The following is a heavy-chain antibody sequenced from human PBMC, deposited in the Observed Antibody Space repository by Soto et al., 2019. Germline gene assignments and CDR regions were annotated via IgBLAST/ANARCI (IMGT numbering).Heavy chain of an antibody. D-gene: IGHD2-15*01. CDR3: ARVPEDCSGGSCYSLDY. CDR2: INPNSGGT. Sequence: QVQLVQSGAEVKKPGASVKVSCKASGYTFTGYYMHWVRQAPGQGLEWMGWINPNSGGTNYAQKFQGRVTMTRDTSISTAYMELSRLRSDDTAVYYCARVPEDCSGGSCYSLDYWGQGTLVTVSS. CDR1: GYTFTGYY. J-gene: IGHJ4*02. V-gene: IGHV1-2*02.